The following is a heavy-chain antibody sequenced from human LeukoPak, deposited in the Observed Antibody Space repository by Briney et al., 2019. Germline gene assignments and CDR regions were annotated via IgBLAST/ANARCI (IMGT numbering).Heavy chain of an antibody. Sequence: GGSLGLSCAASGFTFSSYAMSWVRQAPGKGLEWVSAISGSGGSTYYADSVKGRFTISRDNSKNTLYLQMNSLRAEDTAVYYCAKDPVGEKYSSGWYFDYWGQGTLVTVSS. CDR1: GFTFSSYA. CDR2: ISGSGGST. D-gene: IGHD6-19*01. J-gene: IGHJ4*02. CDR3: AKDPVGEKYSSGWYFDY. V-gene: IGHV3-23*01.